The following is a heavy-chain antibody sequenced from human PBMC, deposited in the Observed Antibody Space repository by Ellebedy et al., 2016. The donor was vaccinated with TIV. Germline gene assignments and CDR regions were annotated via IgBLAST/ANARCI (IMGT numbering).Heavy chain of an antibody. Sequence: AASVKVSCKASGGTFSSYAINWVRQAPGQGLEWMGRIIPILGIANYAQKFPGRVTITAAKSTSTAYMELSSLRSEDTAVYYCASPLRGYSSSHTPGYYGMDVWGQGTTVTVSS. D-gene: IGHD6-6*01. CDR3: ASPLRGYSSSHTPGYYGMDV. J-gene: IGHJ6*02. CDR1: GGTFSSYA. CDR2: IIPILGIA. V-gene: IGHV1-69*04.